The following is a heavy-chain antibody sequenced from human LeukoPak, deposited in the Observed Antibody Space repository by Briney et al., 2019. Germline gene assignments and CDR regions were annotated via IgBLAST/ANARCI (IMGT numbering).Heavy chain of an antibody. CDR2: INPNSGGT. D-gene: IGHD6-19*01. V-gene: IGHV1-2*04. CDR3: ARRAIAVAGSDANWFDP. Sequence: ASVNVSCKASGYTFTGYYMHWVRQAPGQGLEWMGWINPNSGGTNYAQKFQGWVTMTRDTSISTAYMELSRLRSDDTAVYYCARRAIAVAGSDANWFDPWGQGTLVTVSS. J-gene: IGHJ5*02. CDR1: GYTFTGYY.